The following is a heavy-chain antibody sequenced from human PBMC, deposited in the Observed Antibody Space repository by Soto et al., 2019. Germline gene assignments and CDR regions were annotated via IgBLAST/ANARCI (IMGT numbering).Heavy chain of an antibody. CDR1: GFTFNGAW. CDR3: SADLPDWGAYAFDY. D-gene: IGHD3-16*01. J-gene: IGHJ4*02. V-gene: IGHV3-15*07. Sequence: EVQLVESGGGLVEPGGSLRLSCAASGFTFNGAWMNWVRQGPGKGLEWVGRVKSKVDGETIDYAAPVKGRFTISRDDPRNMVYLQMNSLSTEDTAMYYCSADLPDWGAYAFDYWGQGALVTVSS. CDR2: VKSKVDGETI.